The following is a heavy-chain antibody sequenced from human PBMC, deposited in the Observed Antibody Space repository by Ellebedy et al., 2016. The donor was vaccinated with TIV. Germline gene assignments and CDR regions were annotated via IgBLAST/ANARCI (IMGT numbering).Heavy chain of an antibody. CDR3: TTDPFKYYYDSSGYYYVNY. J-gene: IGHJ4*02. D-gene: IGHD3-22*01. V-gene: IGHV3-7*01. CDR2: IKQDGSEK. Sequence: GGSLRLSCAASGFTVSSNDMSWVRQAPGKGLEWVANIKQDGSEKYYVDSVKGRFTISRDNAKNSLYLQMNSLRAEDTAVYYCTTDPFKYYYDSSGYYYVNYWGQGTLVTVSS. CDR1: GFTVSSND.